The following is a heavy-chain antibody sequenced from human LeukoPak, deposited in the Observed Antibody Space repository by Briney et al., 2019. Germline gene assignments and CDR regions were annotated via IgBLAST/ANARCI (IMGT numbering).Heavy chain of an antibody. Sequence: PSETLSLTCTVSGGSISSYYWSWIRQPPGKGLEWIGYIYYSGSTNYNPSLKSRVTISVDTSKNQFSLKLSSVTAADTAVYYCARGGGYSGYDYFDYWGQGTLVTVSS. V-gene: IGHV4-59*01. CDR3: ARGGGYSGYDYFDY. CDR2: IYYSGST. CDR1: GGSISSYY. D-gene: IGHD5-12*01. J-gene: IGHJ4*02.